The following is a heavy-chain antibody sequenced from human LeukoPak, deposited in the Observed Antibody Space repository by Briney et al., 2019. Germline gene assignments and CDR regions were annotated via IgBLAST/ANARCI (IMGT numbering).Heavy chain of an antibody. D-gene: IGHD3-22*01. J-gene: IGHJ3*02. CDR1: GYTFTSYG. CDR3: XXXXXXSGYYRGGDSFDI. V-gene: IGHV1-18*01. Sequence: ASVKVSCKASGYTFTSYGISWVRQAPGQGLEWMGWISAYNGNTNYAQKFQGRVTITADKSTSTAYMELSSLRSEDTAVYYCXXXXXXSGYYRGGDSFDIWGQGTMVTVSS. CDR2: ISAYNGNT.